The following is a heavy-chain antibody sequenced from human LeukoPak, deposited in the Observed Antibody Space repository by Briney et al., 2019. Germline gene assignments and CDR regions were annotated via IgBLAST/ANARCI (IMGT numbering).Heavy chain of an antibody. J-gene: IGHJ4*01. Sequence: SETLSLTCTVSGDSISSTSYYWDWIRQPPGKGLEWIGSIYNSGTTYYNPSLKSRVTISVDTSKTPFSLKVSSVTAADTAVYYCASRVYGLGSFNYWGQGTLVTVSS. CDR2: IYNSGTT. CDR1: GDSISSTSYY. V-gene: IGHV4-39*01. CDR3: ASRVYGLGSFNY. D-gene: IGHD3-10*01.